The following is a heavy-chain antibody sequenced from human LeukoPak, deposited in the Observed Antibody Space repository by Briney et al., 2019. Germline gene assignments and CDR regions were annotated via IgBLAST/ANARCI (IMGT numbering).Heavy chain of an antibody. CDR2: INSDGTTT. V-gene: IGHV3-74*01. CDR1: GFTFSSYW. J-gene: IGHJ4*02. CDR3: ASGYCSGGRCYRDYGGNVPFDD. Sequence: PGGSLRLSCAASGFTFSSYWMHWVRQAPGKGLVWVSRINSDGTTTTYADSVKGRFTISRDNAKNTLYLQMNSLRAEDTAVYYCASGYCSGGRCYRDYGGNVPFDDWGQGTLVTVSS. D-gene: IGHD2-15*01.